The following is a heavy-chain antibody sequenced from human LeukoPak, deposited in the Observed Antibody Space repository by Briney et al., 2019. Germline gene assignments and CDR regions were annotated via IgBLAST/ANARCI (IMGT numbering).Heavy chain of an antibody. Sequence: GGSLRLSCTASGFTFGDYTMSWFRQAPGKGLEWVGFIRSKAYGGTTEYAASVKGRFTISRDDSESIAYLQMNSLKTEDTAVYYCTRDQSIQLWFGRGDGGFYFDYWGQGTLVTVSS. D-gene: IGHD5-18*01. CDR2: IRSKAYGGTT. CDR3: TRDQSIQLWFGRGDGGFYFDY. J-gene: IGHJ4*02. V-gene: IGHV3-49*03. CDR1: GFTFGDYT.